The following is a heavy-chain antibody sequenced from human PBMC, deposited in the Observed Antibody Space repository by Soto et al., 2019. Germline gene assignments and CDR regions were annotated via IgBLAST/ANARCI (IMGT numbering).Heavy chain of an antibody. CDR3: ARFRYCSGGSCWVYYYGMDV. CDR1: GDSVSSNSAA. V-gene: IGHV6-1*01. CDR2: TYYRSKWYN. Sequence: SQTLSLTCAISGDSVSSNSAAWNWIRQSPSRGLEWLGRTYYRSKWYNDYAVSVKSRITINPDTSKNQFSLQLNSVTPEDTAVYYCARFRYCSGGSCWVYYYGMDVWGQGTTVTVSS. J-gene: IGHJ6*02. D-gene: IGHD2-15*01.